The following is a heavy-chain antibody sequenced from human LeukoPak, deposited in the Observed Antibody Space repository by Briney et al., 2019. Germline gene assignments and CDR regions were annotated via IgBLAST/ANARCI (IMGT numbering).Heavy chain of an antibody. CDR3: ARDQTYYDSSGYSLYAFDI. D-gene: IGHD3-22*01. CDR2: IYTSGTT. J-gene: IGHJ3*02. V-gene: IGHV4-4*07. Sequence: ETLSLTCTVSGGSISSYYWSWIRQPAGKGLERIGRIYTSGTTNYNPSLKSRVTMSVDTSKNQFSLKLSSVTAADTAVYYCARDQTYYDSSGYSLYAFDIWGQGTMVTVSS. CDR1: GGSISSYY.